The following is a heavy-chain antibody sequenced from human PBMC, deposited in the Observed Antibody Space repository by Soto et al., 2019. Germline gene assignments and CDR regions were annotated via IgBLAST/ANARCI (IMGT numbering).Heavy chain of an antibody. CDR1: GYTFSDFD. V-gene: IGHV1-8*01. J-gene: IGHJ6*02. CDR2: MNAKSGGT. Sequence: ASVKVSCKASGYTFSDFDINWLRQASGQGPEWMGWMNAKSGGTFFAQRFQGKFNMTWDTSLSTAYMEVGSLTSDDTAIYYCARGNPFNYAGFDVWGQGTTVTVSS. CDR3: ARGNPFNYAGFDV. D-gene: IGHD3-16*01.